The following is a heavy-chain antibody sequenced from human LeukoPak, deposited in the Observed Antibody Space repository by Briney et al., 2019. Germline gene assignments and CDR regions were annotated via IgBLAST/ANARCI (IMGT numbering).Heavy chain of an antibody. J-gene: IGHJ5*02. Sequence: GGSLRLSCAASGFAFSSYSMSWVRQAPGRGLEWVSSITSSSSYIYYADSVKGRFTISRGDAKNSLYLQMNSLRVEDTAVYYCARERHTFDPWGQGTLVTVSS. CDR1: GFAFSSYS. CDR2: ITSSSSYI. V-gene: IGHV3-21*01. CDR3: ARERHTFDP. D-gene: IGHD6-25*01.